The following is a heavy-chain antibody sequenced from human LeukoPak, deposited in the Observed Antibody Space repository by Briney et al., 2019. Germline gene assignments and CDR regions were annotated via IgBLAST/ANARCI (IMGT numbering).Heavy chain of an antibody. V-gene: IGHV4-59*01. Sequence: SETLSLTCSVFGGSINSYHWSWIRQSPGKGLDWIGYVYYTGSTSYSPSLKSRVSISVDTSKNQFSLKLRSVTAADTAVYYCARSRSGYSYDHAAFEIWGQGTMVTVSS. CDR2: VYYTGST. CDR1: GGSINSYH. J-gene: IGHJ3*02. CDR3: ARSRSGYSYDHAAFEI. D-gene: IGHD5-18*01.